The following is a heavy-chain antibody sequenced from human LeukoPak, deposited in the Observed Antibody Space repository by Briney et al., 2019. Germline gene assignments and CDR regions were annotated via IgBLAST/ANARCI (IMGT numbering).Heavy chain of an antibody. CDR3: AKDRPNYYESSGPLEGDALDI. CDR2: IAYDGSNT. Sequence: GRSLRLSCAASGSTFSSHGMLWVRQAPGKGLEWVALIAYDGSNTYYEDSVKGRFTISRDNSENTLYLQMNSLRPEDTALYYCAKDRPNYYESSGPLEGDALDIWGQGTMVIVSS. J-gene: IGHJ3*02. V-gene: IGHV3-33*03. D-gene: IGHD3-22*01. CDR1: GSTFSSHG.